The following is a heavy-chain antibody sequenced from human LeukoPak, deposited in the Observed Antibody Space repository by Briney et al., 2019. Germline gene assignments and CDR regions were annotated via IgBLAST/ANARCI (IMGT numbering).Heavy chain of an antibody. Sequence: GGSLRLSCAASGFTFSSYDMHWVRQATGKGLEWVSAIGTAGDTYYPGSVKGRFTISRENAKNILYLQMNSLRAGDTAVYYCARGVGYSGYEFLDYWGQGTLVTVSS. CDR1: GFTFSSYD. V-gene: IGHV3-13*01. CDR2: IGTAGDT. CDR3: ARGVGYSGYEFLDY. J-gene: IGHJ4*02. D-gene: IGHD5-12*01.